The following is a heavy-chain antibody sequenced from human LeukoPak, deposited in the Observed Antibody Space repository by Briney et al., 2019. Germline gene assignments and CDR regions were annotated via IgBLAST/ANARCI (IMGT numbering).Heavy chain of an antibody. Sequence: SETLSLTCTVSGGSISSYYWSWIRQPPGKGLEWIGRIYTSGSTNYNPSLKSRVTMSVDTSKNQFSLKLSSVTAADTAVYYCARGVLLWFGELLNYYYYYMDVWGKGTTVTISS. D-gene: IGHD3-10*01. V-gene: IGHV4-4*07. CDR3: ARGVLLWFGELLNYYYYYMDV. CDR2: IYTSGST. J-gene: IGHJ6*03. CDR1: GGSISSYY.